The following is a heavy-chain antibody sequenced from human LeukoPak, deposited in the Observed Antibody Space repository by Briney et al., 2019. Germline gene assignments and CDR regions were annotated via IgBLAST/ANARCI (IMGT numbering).Heavy chain of an antibody. CDR2: ISYDGSNK. CDR1: GFTFSSYA. J-gene: IGHJ4*02. D-gene: IGHD3-22*01. Sequence: PGGSLRLSCAASGFTFSSYAMHWVRQAPGKGLEWVAVISYDGSNKYYADSVKGRFTISRDNSKNTLYLQMNSLRAEDTAVYYCARDASGALGYYDSSGYYSLGLFPPDYWGQGTLVTVSS. V-gene: IGHV3-30-3*01. CDR3: ARDASGALGYYDSSGYYSLGLFPPDY.